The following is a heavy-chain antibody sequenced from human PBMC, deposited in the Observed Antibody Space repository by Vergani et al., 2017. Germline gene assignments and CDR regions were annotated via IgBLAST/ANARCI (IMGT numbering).Heavy chain of an antibody. CDR2: IYSGGST. J-gene: IGHJ6*02. CDR1: GFTVSSNY. CDR3: ATAVTAMDYYYYGMDV. D-gene: IGHD5-18*01. V-gene: IGHV3-66*01. Sequence: EVQLVESGGGLVQPGGSLRLTCAAAGFTVSSNYLSWVRQATGTGLEWVSVIYSGGSTDYADSVKGRFTISRDNSKNTLYLQMNSLRAEDTAVYYCATAVTAMDYYYYGMDVWGQGTTVTVSS.